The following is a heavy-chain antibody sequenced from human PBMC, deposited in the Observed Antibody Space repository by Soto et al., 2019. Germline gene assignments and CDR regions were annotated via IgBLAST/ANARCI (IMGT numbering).Heavy chain of an antibody. D-gene: IGHD6-6*01. CDR2: ISSSSSYI. CDR1: GFTFSSYS. J-gene: IGHJ4*02. V-gene: IGHV3-21*01. Sequence: GGSLRLSCAASGFTFSSYSMNWVRQAPGKGLEWVSSISSSSSYIYYADSVKGRFTISRDNAKNSLYLQMNSLRAEDTAVYYYARARPRSRQIPYWGQGTLVTVSS. CDR3: ARARPRSRQIPY.